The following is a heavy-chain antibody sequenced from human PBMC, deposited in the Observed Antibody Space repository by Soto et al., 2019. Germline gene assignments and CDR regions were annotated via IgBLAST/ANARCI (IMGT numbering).Heavy chain of an antibody. CDR2: IKTDGTTT. CDR1: GFTFSNHW. D-gene: IGHD4-17*01. CDR3: TRDRTTVTLFDF. Sequence: EVQLVESGGGLVQPGGSLRLSCAVSGFTFSNHWMHWVRQAPGKGLVWVSRIKTDGTTTGYADSVKGRFTISRDNAKNTLYLQMNSLRAEDTAVYYCTRDRTTVTLFDFWGQGTLVTVSS. J-gene: IGHJ4*02. V-gene: IGHV3-74*01.